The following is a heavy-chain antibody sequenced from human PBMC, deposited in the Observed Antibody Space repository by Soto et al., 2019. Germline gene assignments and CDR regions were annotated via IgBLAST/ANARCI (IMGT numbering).Heavy chain of an antibody. J-gene: IGHJ6*03. CDR2: IYYSGST. CDR3: ASLYDFWTGYYPRNPYYYYMDV. Sequence: SETLSLTCTVSGGSISSSSYYWGWIRQPPGKGLEWIGSIYYSGSTYYNPSLKSRVTISVDTSKNQFSLKLSSVTAADTAVYYCASLYDFWTGYYPRNPYYYYMDVWGKGTTVTVSS. D-gene: IGHD3-3*01. CDR1: GGSISSSSYY. V-gene: IGHV4-39*01.